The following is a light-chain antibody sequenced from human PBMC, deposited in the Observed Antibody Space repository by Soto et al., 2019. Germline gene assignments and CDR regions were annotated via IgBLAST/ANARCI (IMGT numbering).Light chain of an antibody. Sequence: QSVLTQPASVSGSPGQSITISCTGTSSDVGGHSYVSWFQQHPGKVPKLMIYDVSNRPSGVSNRFSGSKSGNTASLTISGLQAEDEADYYCSSYTGNHNYVFGSGTKLTVL. CDR3: SSYTGNHNYV. J-gene: IGLJ1*01. V-gene: IGLV2-14*01. CDR1: SSDVGGHSY. CDR2: DVS.